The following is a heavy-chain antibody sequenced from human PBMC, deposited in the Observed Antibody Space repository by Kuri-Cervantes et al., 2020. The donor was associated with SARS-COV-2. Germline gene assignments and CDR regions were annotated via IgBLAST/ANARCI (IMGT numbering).Heavy chain of an antibody. V-gene: IGHV3-30-3*01. CDR2: ISYDGSNK. CDR3: ARGDYGDYGDY. D-gene: IGHD4-17*01. Sequence: GGSLRLSCAASGFTFSDYYMSWIRQAPGKGLEWVAVISYDGSNKYYADSVKGRFTISRDNSKNTLYLQMNSLRAEDTAVYYCARGDYGDYGDYWGQGTLVTVSS. J-gene: IGHJ4*02. CDR1: GFTFSDYY.